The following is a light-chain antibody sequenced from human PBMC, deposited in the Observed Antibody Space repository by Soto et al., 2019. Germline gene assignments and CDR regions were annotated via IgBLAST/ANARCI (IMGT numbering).Light chain of an antibody. Sequence: QSVLTQPASVSGSPGRSITISCTGTSSDVGGYKYVSWYQQHPGKAPKLMIYEVSNRPSGVSNRFSGSKSGNTASLTISGLQAEDEADYYCSSYTSSSTTLYVFGTGTKLTVL. CDR1: SSDVGGYKY. CDR2: EVS. CDR3: SSYTSSSTTLYV. V-gene: IGLV2-14*01. J-gene: IGLJ1*01.